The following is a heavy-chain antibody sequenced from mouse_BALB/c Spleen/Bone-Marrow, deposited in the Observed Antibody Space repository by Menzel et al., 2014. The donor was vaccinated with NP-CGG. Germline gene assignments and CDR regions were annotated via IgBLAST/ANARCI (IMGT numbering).Heavy chain of an antibody. J-gene: IGHJ4*01. CDR1: GYSFTSYY. CDR2: IFPGSGNI. V-gene: IGHV1-66*01. CDR3: ARRGNWGYAMDY. Sequence: QVQLQQSGPELVKPGASVKISCEASGYSFTSYYIHWVKQRPGQGLEWIGWIFPGSGNIKYNEKFKGEATLTADTSSSTAYVRLSSLTSEDSAVYFCARRGNWGYAMDYWGQGTSVTVSS. D-gene: IGHD2-1*01.